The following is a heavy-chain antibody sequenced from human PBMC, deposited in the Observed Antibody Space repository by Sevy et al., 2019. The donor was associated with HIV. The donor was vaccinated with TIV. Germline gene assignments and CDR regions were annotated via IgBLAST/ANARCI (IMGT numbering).Heavy chain of an antibody. CDR3: ARLRSCGGDCYYFDN. Sequence: GGSLRLSCAASGFTFDDYEMNWVRQTPGKGLEWVSGINWNGATTGYTDSVKGRFAISRANARNTLSLQMNNLRGEDSAFYYCARLRSCGGDCYYFDNWGQGTLVTVSS. D-gene: IGHD2-21*02. V-gene: IGHV3-20*04. CDR1: GFTFDDYE. J-gene: IGHJ4*02. CDR2: INWNGATT.